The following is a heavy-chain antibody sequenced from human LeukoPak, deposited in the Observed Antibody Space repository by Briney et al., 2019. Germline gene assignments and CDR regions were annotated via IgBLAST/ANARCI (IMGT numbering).Heavy chain of an antibody. D-gene: IGHD1-26*01. V-gene: IGHV4-34*01. CDR2: IYYSGST. Sequence: TSETLSLTCAVYGGSFSGYYWSWIRQPPGKGLEWIGNIYYSGSTYYNPSLKSRVTISVDTSKNQFSLKLSSVTAADTAVYYCARLVGAKFYWGQGTLVTVSS. J-gene: IGHJ4*02. CDR3: ARLVGAKFY. CDR1: GGSFSGYY.